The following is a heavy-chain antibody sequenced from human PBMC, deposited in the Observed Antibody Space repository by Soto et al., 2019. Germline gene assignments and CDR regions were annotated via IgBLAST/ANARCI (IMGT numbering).Heavy chain of an antibody. CDR2: ISAYNGNT. CDR3: ARVAEGVYCGHYQSWFDP. V-gene: IGHV1-18*01. Sequence: QVQLVQSGAEVKKPGASVKVSCKASGYTFTSYGISWVRQAPGQGLEWMGWISAYNGNTNYAQKLQGRVTMTTDTSTSTAYMELRSLRSDDTAVYYCARVAEGVYCGHYQSWFDPWGQGTLVTVSS. CDR1: GYTFTSYG. D-gene: IGHD4-17*01. J-gene: IGHJ5*02.